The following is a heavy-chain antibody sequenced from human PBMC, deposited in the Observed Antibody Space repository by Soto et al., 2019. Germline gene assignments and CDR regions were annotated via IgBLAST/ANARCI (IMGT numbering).Heavy chain of an antibody. D-gene: IGHD3-22*01. V-gene: IGHV3-21*01. J-gene: IGHJ4*02. Sequence: KTGGSLRLSCAASGFTFSSYSMNWVRQAPGKGLEWVSSISSSSSYIYYADSVKGRFTISRDNAKNSLYLQMNSLRAEDTAVYYCAREAMIVPDFDYWGQGTLVTVSS. CDR3: AREAMIVPDFDY. CDR1: GFTFSSYS. CDR2: ISSSSSYI.